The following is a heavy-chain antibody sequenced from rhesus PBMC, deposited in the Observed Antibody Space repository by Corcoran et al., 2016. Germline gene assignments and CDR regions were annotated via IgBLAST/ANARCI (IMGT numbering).Heavy chain of an antibody. J-gene: IGHJ4*01. V-gene: IGHV3S4*01. CDR2: ISKPGNTI. CDR1: GFTFSSYC. CDR3: TPPLITGTLRASDY. D-gene: IGHD1-26*01. Sequence: EVQLVESGGGLVQPGGSLRLSCAASGFTFSSYCMSWVRQALGKGLEWVSSISKPGNTIYYADSGKGQFTISRDNAKNSLSLQMNSLKTEDTAVYYCTPPLITGTLRASDYWGQGVLVTVSS.